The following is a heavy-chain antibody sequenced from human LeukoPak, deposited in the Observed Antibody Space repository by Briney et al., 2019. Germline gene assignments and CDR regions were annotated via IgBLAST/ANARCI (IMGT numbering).Heavy chain of an antibody. D-gene: IGHD3-22*01. CDR2: IKQDGSEK. Sequence: GGSLRPSCAASGFTFSSYWMSWVRQAPGKGLEWVANIKQDGSEKYYVDSVKGRFTISRDNAKNSLYLQMNSLRAEDTAIYYCAKHSHDGSAPYYEVQLDYWGQGTLVTVSS. V-gene: IGHV3-7*03. CDR1: GFTFSSYW. J-gene: IGHJ4*02. CDR3: AKHSHDGSAPYYEVQLDY.